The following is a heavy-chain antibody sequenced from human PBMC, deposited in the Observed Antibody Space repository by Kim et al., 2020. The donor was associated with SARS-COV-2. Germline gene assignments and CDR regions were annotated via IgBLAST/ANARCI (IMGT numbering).Heavy chain of an antibody. D-gene: IGHD6-13*01. Sequence: GGSLRLSCVASGFIFRSYSMNWVRQAPGKGLEWVSYISGSSGTIYYADSVKGRFTISRDNAKNSLYLQMKSLRDDDTGVYYCARDPGPRGLIAAAGLFDYWGQGSLLIVSS. V-gene: IGHV3-48*02. J-gene: IGHJ4*02. CDR3: ARDPGPRGLIAAAGLFDY. CDR2: ISGSSGTI. CDR1: GFIFRSYS.